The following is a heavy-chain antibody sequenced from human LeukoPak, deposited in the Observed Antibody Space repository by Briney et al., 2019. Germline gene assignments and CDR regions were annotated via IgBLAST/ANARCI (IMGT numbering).Heavy chain of an antibody. Sequence: SETLSLTCTVSGGSISSGDYYWSWIRQPPGKGLEWIGYIYYSGSTYYNPSLKSRVTISVDTSKNQFSLKLSSVTAADTAVYYCARDRTPPDDYYYYGMDVWGQGTTVTVSS. CDR2: IYYSGST. V-gene: IGHV4-30-4*01. J-gene: IGHJ6*02. CDR3: ARDRTPPDDYYYYGMDV. CDR1: GGSISSGDYY. D-gene: IGHD2-15*01.